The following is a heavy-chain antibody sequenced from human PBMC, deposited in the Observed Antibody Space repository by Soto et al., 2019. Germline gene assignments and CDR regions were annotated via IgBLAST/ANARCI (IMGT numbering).Heavy chain of an antibody. CDR1: GFTFSSYA. V-gene: IGHV3-23*01. Sequence: GGSLRLSCAASGFTFSSYAMGWVRQAPGKGLEWVSAISGSGGSTYYADSVKGRFTISRDNSKNTLYLQTNSLRAEDTAVYYCARGSGHNYYYMDVWGKGTTVTVSS. D-gene: IGHD3-16*01. CDR3: ARGSGHNYYYMDV. CDR2: ISGSGGST. J-gene: IGHJ6*03.